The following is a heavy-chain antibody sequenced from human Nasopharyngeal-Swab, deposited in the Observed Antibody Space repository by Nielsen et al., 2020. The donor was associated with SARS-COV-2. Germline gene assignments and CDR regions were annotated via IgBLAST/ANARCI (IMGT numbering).Heavy chain of an antibody. CDR2: ISSSSAYI. D-gene: IGHD2-15*01. CDR1: GFTFSTYA. CDR3: ARLGVGLAATGPYYYYGMDV. J-gene: IGHJ6*02. Sequence: GGSLRLSCAASGFTFSTYALNWVRQAPGKGLEWVSSISSSSAYIYYGDSVKGRFTISRDNAMNSLYLQMNSLRAEDTAVYHYARLGVGLAATGPYYYYGMDVWGQGTTVTVSS. V-gene: IGHV3-21*06.